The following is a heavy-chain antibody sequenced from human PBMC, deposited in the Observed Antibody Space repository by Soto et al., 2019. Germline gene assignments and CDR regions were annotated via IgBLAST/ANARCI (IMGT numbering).Heavy chain of an antibody. D-gene: IGHD5-18*01. CDR1: GGTFSSYT. V-gene: IGHV1-69*02. J-gene: IGHJ6*02. Sequence: QVQLVQSGAEVKKPGSSVKVSCKASGGTFSSYTISWVRQAPGQGLEWMGRIIPILGIANYAQKFQGRVTITADKSTSTADMELSSLRSEDTSVYYCASTTGYSYADYYYYGMDVWGQGTTVTVSS. CDR3: ASTTGYSYADYYYYGMDV. CDR2: IIPILGIA.